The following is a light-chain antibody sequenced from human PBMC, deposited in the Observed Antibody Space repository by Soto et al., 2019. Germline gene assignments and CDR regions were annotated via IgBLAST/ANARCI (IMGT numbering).Light chain of an antibody. CDR2: DAS. V-gene: IGKV3-11*01. CDR1: QSVSSY. J-gene: IGKJ5*01. CDR3: QQRSNFT. Sequence: EIVLTQSPATLSLSPGERATLSCRASQSVSSYLAWYQQKPGQAPRLLIYDASNGATGIPARFSGSGSGTDFGRTISGLEPEDFAVYYCQQRSNFTFGQGTRLEIK.